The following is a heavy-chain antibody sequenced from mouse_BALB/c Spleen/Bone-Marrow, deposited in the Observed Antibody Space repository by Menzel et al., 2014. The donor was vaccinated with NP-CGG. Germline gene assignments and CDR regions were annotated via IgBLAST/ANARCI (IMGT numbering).Heavy chain of an antibody. CDR2: LAPGSGST. CDR3: ARYDYAIDY. Sequence: DLAKPGASVKLSCKASGYSFASYWINWLKRRPGQGLEWIGRLAPGSGSTYYNEMFKGKATLTADTSSSTAYIQLSSLSSEDSAVYFCARYDYAIDYWGQGTSVTVSS. CDR1: GYSFASYW. J-gene: IGHJ4*01. D-gene: IGHD2-3*01. V-gene: IGHV1S41*01.